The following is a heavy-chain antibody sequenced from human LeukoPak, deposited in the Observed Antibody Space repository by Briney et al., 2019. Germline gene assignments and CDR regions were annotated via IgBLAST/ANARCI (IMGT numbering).Heavy chain of an antibody. CDR2: IYYSGST. CDR3: ARGVLLATYYFDY. Sequence: SETLPLTCTVSGGSISGYYWSWIRQPPGKGLEWIGYIYYSGSTKCNPSLKSRVTISVDTSKNQFSLKLSSVTAADTAVYYCARGVLLATYYFDYWGQGTLVTVSS. V-gene: IGHV4-59*01. D-gene: IGHD3-10*01. J-gene: IGHJ4*02. CDR1: GGSISGYY.